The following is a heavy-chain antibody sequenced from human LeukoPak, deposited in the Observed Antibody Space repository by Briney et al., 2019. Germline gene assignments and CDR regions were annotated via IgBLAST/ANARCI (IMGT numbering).Heavy chain of an antibody. D-gene: IGHD6-19*01. CDR1: GGSISSYY. J-gene: IGHJ4*02. Sequence: SETLSLTCTVSGGSISSYYWGWIRQPPGKGLEWIGSIYYSGSTYYNPSLKSRVTISVDTSKNQFSLKLSSVTAADTAVYYCARISGWYSRGFIDYWGQGTLVTVSS. CDR3: ARISGWYSRGFIDY. CDR2: IYYSGST. V-gene: IGHV4-39*07.